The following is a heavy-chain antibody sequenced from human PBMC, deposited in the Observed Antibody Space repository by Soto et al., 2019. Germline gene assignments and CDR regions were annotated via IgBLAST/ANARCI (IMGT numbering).Heavy chain of an antibody. CDR2: IYSGGST. CDR3: ARVATVTTLNYYGMDV. CDR1: GFTVSSNY. Sequence: VGSLRLSGAASGFTVSSNYMSWVRQAPGKGLEWVSVIYSGGSTYYADSVKGRFTISRDNSKNTLYLQMNSLRAEDTAVYYCARVATVTTLNYYGMDVWGQGTTVTVSS. V-gene: IGHV3-53*01. D-gene: IGHD4-4*01. J-gene: IGHJ6*02.